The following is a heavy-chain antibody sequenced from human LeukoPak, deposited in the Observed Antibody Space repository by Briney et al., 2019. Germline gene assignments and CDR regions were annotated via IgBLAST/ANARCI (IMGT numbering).Heavy chain of an antibody. CDR3: ARIRGMERIDY. V-gene: IGHV4-39*07. CDR2: IYHSGST. Sequence: SETLSLTCTVSGGSISSSSYYWGWIRQPPGKGLEWIGSIYHSGSTYYNPSLKSRVTISVDTSKNQFSLKLSSVTAADTAVYYCARIRGMERIDYWGQGTLVTVSS. J-gene: IGHJ4*02. CDR1: GGSISSSSYY. D-gene: IGHD6-13*01.